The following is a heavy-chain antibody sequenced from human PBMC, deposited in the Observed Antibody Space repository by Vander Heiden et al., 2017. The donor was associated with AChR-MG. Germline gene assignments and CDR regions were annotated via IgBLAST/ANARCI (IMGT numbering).Heavy chain of an antibody. CDR1: GGPFGGYA. Sequence: QVQLVQSGAEVKKPGSSVTVSGEGSGGPFGGYAISWVRQAPGQGLEGMGRIIPIFGTANDAQKFQGRVTITADESTSTAYMELSSLRSEDTAVYYGARNNGGYWGQGTLVTVSS. J-gene: IGHJ4*02. D-gene: IGHD4-17*01. V-gene: IGHV1-69*01. CDR2: IIPIFGTA. CDR3: ARNNGGY.